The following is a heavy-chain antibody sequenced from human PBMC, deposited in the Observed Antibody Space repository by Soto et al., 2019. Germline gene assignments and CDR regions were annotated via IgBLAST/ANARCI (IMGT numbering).Heavy chain of an antibody. CDR1: GYTFTSYY. V-gene: IGHV1-46*01. D-gene: IGHD3-9*01. CDR2: INPSGGST. J-gene: IGHJ4*02. Sequence: SVKVSCKASGYTFTSYYMHWVRQAPGQGLEWMGIINPSGGSTSYAQKFQGRVTMTRDTSTSTVYMELSSLRSEDTAVYYYARGPELRYFDWFPAGFDYWGQGTLVTVSS. CDR3: ARGPELRYFDWFPAGFDY.